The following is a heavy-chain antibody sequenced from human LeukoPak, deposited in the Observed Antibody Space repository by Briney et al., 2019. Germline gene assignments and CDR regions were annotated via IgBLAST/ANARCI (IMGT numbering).Heavy chain of an antibody. CDR1: GFTFSSYA. D-gene: IGHD1-7*01. V-gene: IGHV3-30*03. J-gene: IGHJ4*02. Sequence: GGSLRLSCAASGFTFSSYAMSWVRQAPGKGLEWVAVISYDGSNKYYADSVKGRFTISRDNSKNTLYLQMNSLRAEDTAVYYCARPPGVTGTTPPAYWGQGTLVTVSS. CDR3: ARPPGVTGTTPPAY. CDR2: ISYDGSNK.